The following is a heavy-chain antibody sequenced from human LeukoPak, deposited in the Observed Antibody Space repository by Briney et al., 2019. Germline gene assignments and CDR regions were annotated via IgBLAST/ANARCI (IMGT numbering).Heavy chain of an antibody. CDR3: ASLVMAPYYYYYYMDV. Sequence: SVKVSCKASGVTFSSYAISWVRQAPGQGLEWMGGIIPIFGTANYAQKFQGRVTITTDESTSTAYMELSSLRSEDTAVYYCASLVMAPYYYYYYMDVWGKGTTVTVS. V-gene: IGHV1-69*05. D-gene: IGHD2-21*01. CDR1: GVTFSSYA. J-gene: IGHJ6*03. CDR2: IIPIFGTA.